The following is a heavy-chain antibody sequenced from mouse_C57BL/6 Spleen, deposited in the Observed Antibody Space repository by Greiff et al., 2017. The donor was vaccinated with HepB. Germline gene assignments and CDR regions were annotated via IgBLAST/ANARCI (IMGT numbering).Heavy chain of an antibody. CDR3: ARRAGTGWYFDV. D-gene: IGHD4-1*01. J-gene: IGHJ1*03. CDR1: GYTFTSYW. CDR2: IDPNSGGT. V-gene: IGHV1-72*01. Sequence: QVQLKQPGAELVKPGASVKLSCKASGYTFTSYWMHWVKQRPGRGLEWIGRIDPNSGGTKYNEKFKSKATLTVDKPSSTAYMQRSSLTSEDSAVYYCARRAGTGWYFDVWGTGTTVTVSS.